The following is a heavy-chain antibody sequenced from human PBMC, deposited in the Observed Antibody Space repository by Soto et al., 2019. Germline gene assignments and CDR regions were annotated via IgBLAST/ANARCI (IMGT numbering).Heavy chain of an antibody. CDR1: GASLTSGYW. J-gene: IGHJ6*02. V-gene: IGHV4-4*02. D-gene: IGHD5-18*01. Sequence: SETLFLTFAVSGASLTSGYWSTWVRQFPPRGLEYIGEIFHDGTANYYPSFERLVAMSVDTSRNQFSLKLTSVTAADTAVYYCARDTGYSYGYYYYYGRDVWGQGTTVTVS. CDR3: ARDTGYSYGYYYYYGRDV. CDR2: IFHDGTA.